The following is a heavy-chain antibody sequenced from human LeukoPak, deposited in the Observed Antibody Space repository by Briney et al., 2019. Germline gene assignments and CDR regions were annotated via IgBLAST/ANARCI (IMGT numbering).Heavy chain of an antibody. CDR1: GGSISTYY. Sequence: SETLSLTCTVSGGSISTYYWNWIRQPPGEGLEWIGYIYYTGGSKYNPSLKSRVTISLDTSKNQFSLNLSSVSTADTAVYYCVRRVVVVTANEKSDVFDVWGQGTVVTVSS. D-gene: IGHD2-21*02. V-gene: IGHV4-59*01. CDR2: IYYTGGS. CDR3: VRRVVVVTANEKSDVFDV. J-gene: IGHJ3*01.